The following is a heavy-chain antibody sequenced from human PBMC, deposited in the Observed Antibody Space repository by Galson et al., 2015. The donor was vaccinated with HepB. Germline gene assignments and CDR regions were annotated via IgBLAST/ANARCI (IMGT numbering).Heavy chain of an antibody. J-gene: IGHJ5*02. D-gene: IGHD3-22*01. CDR3: ARDGGYYYDSSGFGWFAP. V-gene: IGHV1-69*13. Sequence: SVKVSCKASGGTFSSYAISWVRQAPGQGLEWMGGIIPIFGTANYAQKFQGRVTITADESTSTAYMELSSLRSEDTAVYYCARDGGYYYDSSGFGWFAPWGQGTLVTVSS. CDR1: GGTFSSYA. CDR2: IIPIFGTA.